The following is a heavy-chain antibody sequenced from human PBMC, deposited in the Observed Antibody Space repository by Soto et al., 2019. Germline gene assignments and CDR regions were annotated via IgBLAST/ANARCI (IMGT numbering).Heavy chain of an antibody. CDR1: GGSFSGYY. CDR3: ARGVLRSGYYTLDY. CDR2: INHSGST. D-gene: IGHD3-3*01. Sequence: SETLSLTCAVYGGSFSGYYWSWIRQPPGKGLEWIGEINHSGSTNYNPSLKSRVTISVDTSKNQFSLKLSSVTAADTAVYYCARGVLRSGYYTLDYWGQGTLVTVSS. J-gene: IGHJ4*02. V-gene: IGHV4-34*01.